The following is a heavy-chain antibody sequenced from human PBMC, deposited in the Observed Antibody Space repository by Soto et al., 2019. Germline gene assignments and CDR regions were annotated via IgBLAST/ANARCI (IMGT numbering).Heavy chain of an antibody. CDR1: GFTFSTYG. V-gene: IGHV3-33*06. CDR2: IWYDGSNK. D-gene: IGHD6-6*01. Sequence: PGGSLRLSCAASGFTFSTYGMHWVRQAPGRGLEGVAVIWYDGSNKYYADTVKGRFTIARDNSKNTLYLQMNSLRAEDTAVYYCAKDVRAGSSCPPGCFDHWGQGTLVTVS. J-gene: IGHJ4*02. CDR3: AKDVRAGSSCPPGCFDH.